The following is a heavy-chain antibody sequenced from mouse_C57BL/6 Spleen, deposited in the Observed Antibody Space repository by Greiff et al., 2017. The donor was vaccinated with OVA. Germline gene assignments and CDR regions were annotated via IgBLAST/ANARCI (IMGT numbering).Heavy chain of an antibody. Sequence: QVQLQQSGTELVKPGASVKLSCKACGYTFTNSWMHWVKQRPGQGLEWIGNINPSNGGTNYNAKFKSKATLTVDKSSSTANMEHSSLTSEDSAVYSCAREDKCHVSSTNWYFDDWGTGTTVTVAS. CDR2: INPSNGGT. CDR1: GYTFTNSW. V-gene: IGHV1-53*01. J-gene: IGHJ1*03. D-gene: IGHD1-1*01. CDR3: AREDKCHVSSTNWYFDD.